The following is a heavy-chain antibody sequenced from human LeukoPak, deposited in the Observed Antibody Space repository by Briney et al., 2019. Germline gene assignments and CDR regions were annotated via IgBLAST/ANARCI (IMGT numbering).Heavy chain of an antibody. V-gene: IGHV3-30*18. Sequence: GGSLRLSCAASGFTFSSYGMHWVRQAPGKGLEWVAVISYDGSNKYYADSVKGRFTISRDNSKNTLYLQMNSLRAEDTAVYYCAKEQGKAYYYGMDVWGQGTTVTVSS. CDR3: AKEQGKAYYYGMDV. CDR2: ISYDGSNK. J-gene: IGHJ6*02. CDR1: GFTFSSYG.